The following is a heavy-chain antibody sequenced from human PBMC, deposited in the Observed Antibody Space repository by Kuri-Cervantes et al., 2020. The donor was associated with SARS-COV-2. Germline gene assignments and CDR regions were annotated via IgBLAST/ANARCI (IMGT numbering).Heavy chain of an antibody. CDR1: GFTFGSYA. Sequence: GGSLRLSCAASGFTFGSYAMSWVRQAPGKGLEWVSAISGSGGSTYYADSVKGRFTISRDDSKNMAYLQMNSLKTEDTAVYYCTTLIDYWGQGALVTVSS. V-gene: IGHV3-23*01. J-gene: IGHJ4*02. CDR2: ISGSGGST. CDR3: TTLIDY.